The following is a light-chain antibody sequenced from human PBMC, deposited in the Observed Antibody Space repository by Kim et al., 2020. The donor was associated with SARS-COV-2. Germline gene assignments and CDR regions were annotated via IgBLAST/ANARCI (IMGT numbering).Light chain of an antibody. CDR3: QVWDSSSDHPV. J-gene: IGLJ2*01. V-gene: IGLV3-21*04. CDR1: YNGSKS. Sequence: APGKTARIPWGGNYNGSKSVLSYQQEPGQAAVLVIYYDSDRPSGIPARFSGSNSGNKATLTISRVEAGDEADYYCQVWDSSSDHPVFGGGTQLTVL. CDR2: YDS.